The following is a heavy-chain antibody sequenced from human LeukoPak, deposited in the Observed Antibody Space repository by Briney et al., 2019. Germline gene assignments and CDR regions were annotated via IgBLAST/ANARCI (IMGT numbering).Heavy chain of an antibody. J-gene: IGHJ4*02. V-gene: IGHV4-34*01. CDR2: INHSGST. D-gene: IGHD3-10*01. CDR1: GGSFSGYY. Sequence: SETLSLTCAVYGGSFSGYYWSWIRQPPGKGLEPIGEINHSGSTNYNPSLKSRVTISVDTSKNQFSLKLSSVTAADTAVYYCARVPGFGELFVFDYWGQGTLVTVSS. CDR3: ARVPGFGELFVFDY.